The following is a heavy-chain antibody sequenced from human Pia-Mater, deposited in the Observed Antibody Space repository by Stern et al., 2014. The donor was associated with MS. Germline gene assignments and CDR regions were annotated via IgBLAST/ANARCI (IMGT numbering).Heavy chain of an antibody. Sequence: QLVESGPGLVKPSETLSLTCAVSGDSISSYTHYWAWIRQPPGKGLEWIGSVYYSGATYYNPSLKSPVTISGDTSKNPFSPGLNSVAAADTAVYYCAKHACTGAACPFALWGQGTLVTVSS. D-gene: IGHD2-8*02. CDR2: VYYSGAT. CDR1: GDSISSYTHY. CDR3: AKHACTGAACPFAL. J-gene: IGHJ4*02. V-gene: IGHV4-39*01.